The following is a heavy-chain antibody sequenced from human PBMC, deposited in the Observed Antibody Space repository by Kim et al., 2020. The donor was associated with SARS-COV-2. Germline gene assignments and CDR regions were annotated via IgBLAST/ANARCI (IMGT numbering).Heavy chain of an antibody. J-gene: IGHJ5*02. V-gene: IGHV4-34*01. CDR3: ARGPNWFDP. Sequence: RTNHSPSHKSRVTISVETSKSQFSLKLKSVTAADTGVYYCARGPNWFDPWGLGTLVTVSS. CDR2: RT.